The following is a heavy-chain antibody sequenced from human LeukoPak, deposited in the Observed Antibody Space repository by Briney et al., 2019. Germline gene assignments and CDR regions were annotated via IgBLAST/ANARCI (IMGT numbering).Heavy chain of an antibody. Sequence: GASVKVSCKASGYTFTGYYMHWVRQAPGQGLEWMGRINPNSGGTNYAQKFQGRVTMTRDTSISTAYMELSRLRSDDTAAYYCARDLAYCGGDCYSADFQHWGQGTLVTVSS. CDR1: GYTFTGYY. V-gene: IGHV1-2*06. CDR2: INPNSGGT. D-gene: IGHD2-21*02. J-gene: IGHJ1*01. CDR3: ARDLAYCGGDCYSADFQH.